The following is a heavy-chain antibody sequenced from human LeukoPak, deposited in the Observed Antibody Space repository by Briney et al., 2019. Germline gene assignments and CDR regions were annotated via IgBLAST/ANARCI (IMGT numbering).Heavy chain of an antibody. CDR2: IYYSETS. J-gene: IGHJ6*03. CDR1: GGSISNYF. CDR3: VRLPGGAEYRHYYFMDV. D-gene: IGHD1-14*01. Sequence: SETLSLTCTVSGGSISNYFWSWLRQPPGKGLECIGYIYYSETSNYNPSFISRVTVSVDTSQNQFSLKLTSVTAADTAVYYCVRLPGGAEYRHYYFMDVWGKGTTVTVSS. V-gene: IGHV4-59*12.